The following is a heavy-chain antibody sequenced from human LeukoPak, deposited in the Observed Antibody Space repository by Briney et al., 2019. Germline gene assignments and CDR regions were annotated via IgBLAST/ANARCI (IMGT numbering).Heavy chain of an antibody. V-gene: IGHV3-11*01. CDR2: ISSSGGTK. CDR1: GFIFSDYY. D-gene: IGHD3-10*01. J-gene: IGHJ4*02. Sequence: PGGSLRLSCAASGFIFSDYYMSWIRQAPGKGLEWVSYISSSGGTKYYADSVKGRFTISRDNAKNSYLQMNSLRAEDTAVYYCARDGHAYGRGSPHYWGQGTLVTVSS. CDR3: ARDGHAYGRGSPHY.